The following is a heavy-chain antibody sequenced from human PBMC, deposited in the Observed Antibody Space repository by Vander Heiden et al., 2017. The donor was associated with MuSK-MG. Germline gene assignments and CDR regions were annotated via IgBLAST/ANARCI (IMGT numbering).Heavy chain of an antibody. CDR3: ARDTRWELPDY. CDR1: VGTFSSYA. CDR2: IIPILGIA. V-gene: IGHV1-69*04. D-gene: IGHD2-15*01. Sequence: QVQLVQSGAEVKKPGSSVKVSCKASVGTFSSYAISWVRQAPGQGLEWMGRIIPILGIANYAQKFQGRVTITADKSTSTAYMELSSLRSEDTAVYYCARDTRWELPDYWGQGTLVTVSS. J-gene: IGHJ4*02.